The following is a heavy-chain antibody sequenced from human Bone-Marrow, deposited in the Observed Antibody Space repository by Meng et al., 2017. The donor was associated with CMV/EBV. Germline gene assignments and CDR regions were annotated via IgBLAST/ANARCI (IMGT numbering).Heavy chain of an antibody. CDR2: IYYSGST. CDR1: GGSFSGYY. Sequence: SETLSLTCAVYGGSFSGYYWSWIRQPPGKGLEWIGSIYYSGSTYYNPSLKGRVTISVDTSKNQFSLKLSSVTAADTAVYYCASLASYNWFDPWGQGTLVTVSS. CDR3: ASLASYNWFDP. V-gene: IGHV4-34*01. D-gene: IGHD3-3*02. J-gene: IGHJ5*02.